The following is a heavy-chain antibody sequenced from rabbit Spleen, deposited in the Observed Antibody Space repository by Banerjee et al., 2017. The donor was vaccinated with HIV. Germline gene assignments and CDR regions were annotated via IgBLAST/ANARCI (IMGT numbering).Heavy chain of an antibody. CDR2: IYGGSSGST. D-gene: IGHD8-1*01. V-gene: IGHV1S45*01. J-gene: IGHJ4*01. Sequence: EESGGDLVKPEGSLTLTCTASGFSFSNSHWICWVRQAPGKGLEGIACIYGGSSGSTYSASWAKGRFTISKTSSTTVTLQMTSLTVADTATYFCARELAAASSSYPYYFDLWGQGTLVTVS. CDR3: ARELAAASSSYPYYFDL. CDR1: GFSFSNSHW.